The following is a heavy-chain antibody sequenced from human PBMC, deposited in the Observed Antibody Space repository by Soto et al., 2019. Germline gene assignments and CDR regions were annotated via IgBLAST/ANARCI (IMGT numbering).Heavy chain of an antibody. CDR2: ISYDGSNK. V-gene: IGHV3-30*18. Sequence: GGSLRLSCAASGFTFSSYGMHWVRQAPGKGLEWVAVISYDGSNKYYADSVKGRFTISRDNSKNTLYLQMNSLRAEDTAVYYCAKDLQEIYDILTGFDYWGQGTLVTVSS. CDR1: GFTFSSYG. CDR3: AKDLQEIYDILTGFDY. D-gene: IGHD3-9*01. J-gene: IGHJ4*02.